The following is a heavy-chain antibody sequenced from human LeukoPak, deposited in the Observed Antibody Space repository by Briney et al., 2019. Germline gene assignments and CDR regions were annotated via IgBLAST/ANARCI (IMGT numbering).Heavy chain of an antibody. Sequence: ASVKVSCKASGYTFTSYGINWVRQAPGQGLEWMGWINPNSGGTNYAQKFQGRATMTRDTSISTAYMELSRLRSDDTAVYYCARGTDSSWYYYYYMDVWGKGTTVTISS. J-gene: IGHJ6*03. CDR3: ARGTDSSWYYYYYMDV. CDR2: INPNSGGT. V-gene: IGHV1-2*02. D-gene: IGHD6-13*01. CDR1: GYTFTSYG.